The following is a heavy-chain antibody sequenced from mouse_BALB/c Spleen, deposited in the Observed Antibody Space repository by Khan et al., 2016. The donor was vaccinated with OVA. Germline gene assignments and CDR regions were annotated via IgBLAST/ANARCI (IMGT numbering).Heavy chain of an antibody. CDR1: GYRFTSYW. D-gene: IGHD4-1*01. V-gene: IGHV1-5*01. Sequence: VQLQQPGTVLARPGASVKMSCKASGYRFTSYWMHWVKQRPGQGLEWIGAIYPGNSDANYNQKFKGKAKLTAVTSASTAYMALSSLTNEDSAVCYCTGFPDGPWDVVAYWGQGTSVTVSS. J-gene: IGHJ4*01. CDR3: TGFPDGPWDVVAY. CDR2: IYPGNSDA.